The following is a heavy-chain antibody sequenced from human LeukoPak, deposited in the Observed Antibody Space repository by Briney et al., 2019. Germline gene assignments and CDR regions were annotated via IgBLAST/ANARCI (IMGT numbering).Heavy chain of an antibody. CDR1: GFTFSSYG. Sequence: GGSLRLSCAASGFTFSSYGMHWVRQAPGKGLEWVAVIWYDGSNKYYADSVKGRFTISRDNAKDSLFLQLNNLRAEDTAVYFCARDGIMTYAFDIWGQGTKVTVSP. J-gene: IGHJ3*02. CDR2: IWYDGSNK. V-gene: IGHV3-33*01. D-gene: IGHD1-1*01. CDR3: ARDGIMTYAFDI.